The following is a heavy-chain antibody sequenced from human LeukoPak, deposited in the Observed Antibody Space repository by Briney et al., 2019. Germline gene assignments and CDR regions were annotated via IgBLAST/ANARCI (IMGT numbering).Heavy chain of an antibody. CDR1: GFTFSSYG. J-gene: IGHJ4*02. CDR3: ARDPGYSSSL. V-gene: IGHV3-30*02. D-gene: IGHD6-13*01. Sequence: GGSLRLSCAASGFTFSSYGMHWVRQAPGKGLEWVAFIRYDGSNKYYADSVKGRFTISRDDAKNSLYLQMNSLRAEDTAVYYCARDPGYSSSLWGQGTLVTVSS. CDR2: IRYDGSNK.